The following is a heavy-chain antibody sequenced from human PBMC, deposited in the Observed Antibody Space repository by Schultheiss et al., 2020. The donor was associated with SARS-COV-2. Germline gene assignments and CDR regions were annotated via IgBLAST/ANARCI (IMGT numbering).Heavy chain of an antibody. CDR2: INAGNGDT. V-gene: IGHV1/OR15-3*01. D-gene: IGHD3-3*01. CDR3: ATRRITIFGVVHYFDY. J-gene: IGHJ4*02. Sequence: ASVKVSCKASGYTFTGYYMHWVRQAPGQGLEWMGWINAGNGDTRYSQKFQGRVTMTEDTSTDTAYIELSSLRSEDTAVYYCATRRITIFGVVHYFDYWGQGTLVTVSS. CDR1: GYTFTGYY.